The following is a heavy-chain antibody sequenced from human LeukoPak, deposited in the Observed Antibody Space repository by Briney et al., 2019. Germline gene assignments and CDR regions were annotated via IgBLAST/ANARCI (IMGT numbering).Heavy chain of an antibody. CDR1: GYTFTSYD. V-gene: IGHV1-18*01. D-gene: IGHD3-10*01. Sequence: ASVKVSCKASGYTFTSYDINWVRQAPGQGLEWMGWISAYNGNTNYAQKLQGRVTMTTDTSTSTAYMELRSLRSDDTAVYYCARDMVRGVIPRYYYMDVWGKGTTVTVSS. CDR2: ISAYNGNT. CDR3: ARDMVRGVIPRYYYMDV. J-gene: IGHJ6*03.